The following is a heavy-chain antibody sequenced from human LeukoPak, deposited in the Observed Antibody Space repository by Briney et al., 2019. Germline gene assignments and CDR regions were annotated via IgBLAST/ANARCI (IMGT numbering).Heavy chain of an antibody. Sequence: ASVKVSCKASGYTFTGYYMHWVRQAPGQGLEWMGWINPNSGGTNYAQKFQGRVTMTRDTSISTACMELSRLRSDDTAVYYCARGGCGGDCYSYYYYYGMDVWGQGTTVTVSS. CDR1: GYTFTGYY. D-gene: IGHD2-21*02. J-gene: IGHJ6*02. V-gene: IGHV1-2*02. CDR2: INPNSGGT. CDR3: ARGGCGGDCYSYYYYYGMDV.